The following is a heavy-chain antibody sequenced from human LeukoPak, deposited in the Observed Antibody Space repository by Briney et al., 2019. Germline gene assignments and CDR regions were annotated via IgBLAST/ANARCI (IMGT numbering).Heavy chain of an antibody. CDR2: INPNSGGT. Sequence: GASVKVSCKASGYTFTGYYIHWVRQAPGQGLERMGWINPNSGGTNSARRFQGRVTMTRDTSISTAYVELSSLRSDDTALYYCARVADGYNYGAFDIWGQGTVVTVSS. D-gene: IGHD5-24*01. J-gene: IGHJ3*02. V-gene: IGHV1-2*02. CDR1: GYTFTGYY. CDR3: ARVADGYNYGAFDI.